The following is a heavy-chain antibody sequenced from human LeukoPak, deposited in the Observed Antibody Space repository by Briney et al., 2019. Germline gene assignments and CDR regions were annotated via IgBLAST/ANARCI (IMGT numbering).Heavy chain of an antibody. Sequence: PGGSLRLSCAASGFTVSSNYMSWVRQAPGKGLEWVSVIYSGGSTYYADSVKGRFTISRDNSKNTLYLQMNSLRAEDTAVYYCASPSPDGYNSYDAFDIWGQGTMVPVSS. J-gene: IGHJ3*02. V-gene: IGHV3-53*01. CDR3: ASPSPDGYNSYDAFDI. CDR2: IYSGGST. CDR1: GFTVSSNY. D-gene: IGHD5-24*01.